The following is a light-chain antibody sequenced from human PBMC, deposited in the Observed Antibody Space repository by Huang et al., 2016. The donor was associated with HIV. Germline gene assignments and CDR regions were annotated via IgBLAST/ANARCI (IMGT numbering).Light chain of an antibody. J-gene: IGKJ4*01. CDR3: QQSYFTPLT. V-gene: IGKV1-39*01. CDR1: QTITTY. CDR2: GAS. Sequence: DIQMTQSPSSLSASVGDRVTITCRASQTITTYLRWYPQKPGKAPKLLIYGASSLHSGVPSRFSGSGSGTDFTLTISSLQPEDFATYYCQQSYFTPLTFGGGTRLEIK.